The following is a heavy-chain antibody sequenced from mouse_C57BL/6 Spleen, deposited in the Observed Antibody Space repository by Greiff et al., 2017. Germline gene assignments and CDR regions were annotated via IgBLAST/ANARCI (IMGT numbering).Heavy chain of an antibody. V-gene: IGHV5-4*03. CDR3: ARGWLPSDY. D-gene: IGHD2-2*01. Sequence: DVMLVESGGGLVKPGGSLKLSCAASGFTFSSYAMSWVRQTPEKRLEWVATISDGGSYTYYPDNVKGRFTISRDNAKNNLYLQMSHLKSEDTAMYYCARGWLPSDYWGQGTTLTVSS. J-gene: IGHJ2*01. CDR2: ISDGGSYT. CDR1: GFTFSSYA.